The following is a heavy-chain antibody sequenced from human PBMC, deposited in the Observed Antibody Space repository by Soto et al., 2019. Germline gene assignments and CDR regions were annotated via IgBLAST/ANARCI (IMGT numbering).Heavy chain of an antibody. Sequence: QLQLQESGPGLVKPSETLSLTCTVSGGSISSSFYYWGWIRQPPGKGLEWIASIYYSGSTYYNPSLKRGVTINAHPSQNQLSLNLSSVTAADTAVYYCATGFYFFDYWGLGTVVSVSS. CDR1: GGSISSSFYY. J-gene: IGHJ4*02. CDR3: ATGFYFFDY. V-gene: IGHV4-39*01. CDR2: IYYSGST.